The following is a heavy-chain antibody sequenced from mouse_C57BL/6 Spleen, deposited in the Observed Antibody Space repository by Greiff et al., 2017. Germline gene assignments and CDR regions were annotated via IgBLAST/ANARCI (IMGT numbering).Heavy chain of an antibody. V-gene: IGHV14-2*01. CDR3: ARSGCYYYGSSPHAIDY. Sequence: EVKLQESGAELVKPGASVKLSCTASGFNINDYYMHWVKQRTEQGLEWIGRIDPEDGETKYAPKFQGKATITADTSSNTAYLQLSSLTSEDTAVYYCARSGCYYYGSSPHAIDYWGQGASVTVAS. CDR2: IDPEDGET. CDR1: GFNINDYY. D-gene: IGHD1-1*01. J-gene: IGHJ4*01.